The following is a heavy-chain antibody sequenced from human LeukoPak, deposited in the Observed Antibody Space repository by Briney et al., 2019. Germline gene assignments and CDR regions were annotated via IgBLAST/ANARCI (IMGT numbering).Heavy chain of an antibody. CDR1: GFTFSRYE. J-gene: IGHJ3*02. V-gene: IGHV3-48*03. CDR2: ISGSGSTI. D-gene: IGHD3-22*01. CDR3: AGYYDSSGYRGWRGRNAFDI. Sequence: PGGSLRLSCAASGFTFSRYELNWVRQAPGRGLEWISYISGSGSTIYYADSVKGRFTISRDNAKNSLYLQMNTLRAEDTAVYYCAGYYDSSGYRGWRGRNAFDIWGQGTMVTVSS.